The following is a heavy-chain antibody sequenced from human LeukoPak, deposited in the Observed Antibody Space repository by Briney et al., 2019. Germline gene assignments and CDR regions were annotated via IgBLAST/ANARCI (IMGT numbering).Heavy chain of an antibody. CDR3: ATKKYSGSFYAF. V-gene: IGHV1-2*02. J-gene: IGHJ4*02. Sequence: GASVKVSCKASGYSSTDYYIYWVRQAPGQGLEWMGWIKPNSGDTNYVQKFEGRVTTTRDTSISTAYMELSSLRSDDTAVYYCATKKYSGSFYAFWGQGTLVTVSS. D-gene: IGHD1-26*01. CDR1: GYSSTDYY. CDR2: IKPNSGDT.